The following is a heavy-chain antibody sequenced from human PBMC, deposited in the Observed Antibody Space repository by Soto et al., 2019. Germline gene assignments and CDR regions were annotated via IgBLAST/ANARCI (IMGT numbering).Heavy chain of an antibody. J-gene: IGHJ6*02. D-gene: IGHD4-4*01. CDR1: GGSISSYY. Sequence: SETLSLTCTVSGGSISSYYWSWIRQPPGKGLEWIGYIYYSGSTNYNPSLKSRVTISVDTSKNQFSLKLSSVTAADTAVYYCARDAAINYSNYVLKGVRGYYGMDVWGQGTTVTVSS. CDR3: ARDAAINYSNYVLKGVRGYYGMDV. CDR2: IYYSGST. V-gene: IGHV4-59*01.